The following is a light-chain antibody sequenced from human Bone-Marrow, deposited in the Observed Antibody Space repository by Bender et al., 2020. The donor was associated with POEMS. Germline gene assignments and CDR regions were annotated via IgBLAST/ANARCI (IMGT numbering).Light chain of an antibody. CDR3: CSYAGYSTYVV. Sequence: QSALTQPPSASGSPGQSVTISCTGSSRDVGAYNYVSWYQQHPGKAPKLLIYEVNKRPSGVSNRFSGSKSGNTASLTISGLQAEDEADYYCCSYAGYSTYVVLGGGTKVTVL. CDR1: SRDVGAYNY. CDR2: EVN. V-gene: IGLV2-8*01. J-gene: IGLJ3*02.